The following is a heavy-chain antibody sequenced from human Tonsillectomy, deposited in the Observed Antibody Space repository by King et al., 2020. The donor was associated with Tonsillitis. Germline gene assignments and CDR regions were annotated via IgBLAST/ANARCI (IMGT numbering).Heavy chain of an antibody. D-gene: IGHD1-26*01. CDR3: ARDESGTSQP. Sequence: QLQESGSGLVRPSQTLSLTCAVSGDSISSGGYSWSWIRQPPGKGLEWIGYIYQSGSTYYNPSLKSRVTISIDRSKNQFSLKLTSVTAADSAVYFCARDESGTSQPWGQGTLVTVSS. V-gene: IGHV4-30-2*01. J-gene: IGHJ5*02. CDR2: IYQSGST. CDR1: GDSISSGGYS.